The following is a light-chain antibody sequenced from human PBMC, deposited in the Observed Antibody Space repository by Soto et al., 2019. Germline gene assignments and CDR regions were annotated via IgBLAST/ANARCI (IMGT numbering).Light chain of an antibody. CDR2: DDS. CDR3: QVWDTTSDQGV. J-gene: IGLJ1*01. CDR1: NVGSKS. V-gene: IGLV3-21*02. Sequence: SYELTQPPSVSVAPGQTATVTCGGNNVGSKSVHWYQQKPGQAPVLVVYDDSDRPSGIPERFSGSNSGNMATLTISRVEAGDEADYYCQVWDTTSDQGVFGTGTKLTVL.